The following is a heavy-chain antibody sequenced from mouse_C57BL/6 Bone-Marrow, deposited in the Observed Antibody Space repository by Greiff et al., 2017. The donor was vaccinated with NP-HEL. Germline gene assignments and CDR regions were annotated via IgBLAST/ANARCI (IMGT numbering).Heavy chain of an antibody. D-gene: IGHD2-1*01. CDR1: GFTFSDYY. V-gene: IGHV5-16*01. J-gene: IGHJ4*01. Sequence: EVQWVESEGGLVQPGSSMKLSCTASGFTFSDYYMAWVRQVPEKGLEWVANINYDGSSTYYLDSLKSRFIISRDNAKNILYLQMSSLKSEDTATYYCAREIYYGNYGAMDYWGQGTSVTVSS. CDR3: AREIYYGNYGAMDY. CDR2: INYDGSST.